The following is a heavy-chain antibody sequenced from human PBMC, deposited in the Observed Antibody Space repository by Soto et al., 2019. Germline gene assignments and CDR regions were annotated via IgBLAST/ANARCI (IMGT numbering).Heavy chain of an antibody. CDR3: ARDRRWNGGSAFDS. J-gene: IGHJ4*02. CDR2: INSDGSST. Sequence: PGGALRLSCASSGLTLSRYWMHWVRQAPGKGLVWVSRINSDGSSTSYADSVKGRFTISRDNAKNTLSLQMNSLRAEDTAVYYCARDRRWNGGSAFDSCGQGALVTVSS. D-gene: IGHD3-10*01. CDR1: GLTLSRYW. V-gene: IGHV3-74*01.